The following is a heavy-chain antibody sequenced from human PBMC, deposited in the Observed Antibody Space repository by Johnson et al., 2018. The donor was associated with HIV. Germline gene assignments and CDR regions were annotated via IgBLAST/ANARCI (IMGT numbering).Heavy chain of an antibody. V-gene: IGHV3-15*01. CDR3: TTGGGYEVWDAFDI. Sequence: VQLVESGGGVVRPGGSLRLSCAASGFTFDDYGMTWVRQAPGKGLEWVGRIKSKTDGGTTDYAAPVKGRFTISRDDSKNTLYMHMNSLKTEDTAVYYCTTGGGYEVWDAFDIWGQGTMFTVSS. J-gene: IGHJ3*02. CDR2: IKSKTDGGTT. D-gene: IGHD5-12*01. CDR1: GFTFDDYG.